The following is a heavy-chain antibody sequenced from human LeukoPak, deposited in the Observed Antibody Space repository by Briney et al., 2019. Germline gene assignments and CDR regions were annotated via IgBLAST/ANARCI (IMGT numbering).Heavy chain of an antibody. CDR3: AREVRGYAYGYGSEAHDY. J-gene: IGHJ4*02. Sequence: GGSLRLSCAASGFTFSSYAMHWVRQAPGKGLEWVAVISYDGSNKYYADSVKGRFTISRDNSKNTLYLQMNSLRAEDTAVYYCAREVRGYAYGYGSEAHDYWGQGTLVTVSS. CDR2: ISYDGSNK. D-gene: IGHD5-18*01. V-gene: IGHV3-30-3*01. CDR1: GFTFSSYA.